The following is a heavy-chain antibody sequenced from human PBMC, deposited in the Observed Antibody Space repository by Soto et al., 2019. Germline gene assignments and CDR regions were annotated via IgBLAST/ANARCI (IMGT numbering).Heavy chain of an antibody. CDR2: ISGSDDST. J-gene: IGHJ4*02. CDR3: AKRSSSSTCDY. D-gene: IGHD6-6*01. Sequence: EVQLLESGGGLVQPGESLRLSCAASGFTFSSYAMSWVRQAPGKGLEWVSVISGSDDSTYYADSVKGRFTISRDNYKKTLYLQMNSLRAEDTAVYYCAKRSSSSTCDYWGQGTLVTVSS. CDR1: GFTFSSYA. V-gene: IGHV3-23*01.